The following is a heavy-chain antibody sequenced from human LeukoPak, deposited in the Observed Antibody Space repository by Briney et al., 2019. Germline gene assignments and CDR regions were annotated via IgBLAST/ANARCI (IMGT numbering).Heavy chain of an antibody. CDR3: TRQVHDGGLRFLEWFEAGNWFDP. J-gene: IGHJ5*02. CDR1: GFTFSGSA. D-gene: IGHD3-3*01. V-gene: IGHV3-73*01. Sequence: GGSLRLSCAASGFTFSGSAMHWVRQASGKGLEWVGRIRSKANSYATAYAASVKGRFTISRDDSKNTAYLQMNSLKTEDTAVYYCTRQVHDGGLRFLEWFEAGNWFDPWGQGTLVTVSS. CDR2: IRSKANSYAT.